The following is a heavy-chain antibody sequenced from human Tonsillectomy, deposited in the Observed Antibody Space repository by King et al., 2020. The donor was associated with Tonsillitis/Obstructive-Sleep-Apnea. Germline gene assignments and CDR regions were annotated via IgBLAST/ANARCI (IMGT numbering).Heavy chain of an antibody. V-gene: IGHV4-34*01. D-gene: IGHD5/OR15-5a*01. CDR3: ARRHSVSVVPFDY. CDR2: INHSGST. CDR1: GESFSGHY. Sequence: VQLQQWGAGLLKPSETLSLTCAVYGESFSGHYWSWIRQPPGKGLEWIGEINHSGSTNYNPSLKSRVTISVDTSKHQFSLNLSSVTAADTAVYYCARRHSVSVVPFDYWGQGTLVTVSS. J-gene: IGHJ4*02.